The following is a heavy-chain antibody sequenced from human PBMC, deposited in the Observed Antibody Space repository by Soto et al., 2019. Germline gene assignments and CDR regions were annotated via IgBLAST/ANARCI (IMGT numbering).Heavy chain of an antibody. CDR2: ISSSGDYI. Sequence: EVQLVESGGGLVKPGESLRLSCAASGFTFSDYTMNWVRQAPGKGLEWFSSISSSGDYIYYADSVRGRVTISRDNAKNSLYLQMNSLRVEDTAVYYCARVDRGYGGGGVPDYWGPGTLVTVSS. CDR3: ARVDRGYGGGGVPDY. CDR1: GFTFSDYT. V-gene: IGHV3-21*01. J-gene: IGHJ4*02. D-gene: IGHD5-12*01.